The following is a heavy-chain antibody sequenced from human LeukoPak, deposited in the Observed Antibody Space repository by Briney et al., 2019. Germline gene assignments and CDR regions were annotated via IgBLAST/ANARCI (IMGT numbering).Heavy chain of an antibody. D-gene: IGHD5-12*01. CDR1: GGSFSGYY. CDR2: INHSGST. V-gene: IGHV4-34*01. J-gene: IGHJ5*02. Sequence: SETLSLTCAVYGGSFSGYYWSWIRQPPGEGREWFGEINHSGSTNYNPYLKSRVTISVDTSKNQFSLKLSSVTAADTAVYYCAREGWLRFRWFDPWGQGTLVTVSS. CDR3: AREGWLRFRWFDP.